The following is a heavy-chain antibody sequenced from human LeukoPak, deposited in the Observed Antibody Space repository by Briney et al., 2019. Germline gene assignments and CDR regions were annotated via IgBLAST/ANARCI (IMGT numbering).Heavy chain of an antibody. J-gene: IGHJ6*03. CDR1: GFTFNDYC. Sequence: GGSLRLSCAASGFTFNDYCMSWNRQAQGKGLEWVSYISSSGSTIYYADSVKGRFTISRDNAKNSLYLQMNSLRAEDTAVYYCARVKGAIAARFLTGYYYMDVWGKGTTVTVSS. V-gene: IGHV3-11*01. CDR2: ISSSGSTI. CDR3: ARVKGAIAARFLTGYYYMDV. D-gene: IGHD6-6*01.